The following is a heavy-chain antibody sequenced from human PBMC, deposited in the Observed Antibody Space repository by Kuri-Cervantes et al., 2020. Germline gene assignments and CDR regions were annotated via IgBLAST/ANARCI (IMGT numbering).Heavy chain of an antibody. D-gene: IGHD3-10*01. Sequence: CAVYDGSSSGYIWCWLRQPRRKGLEWSGEINHSGSTNYNPSLKSRVTITIDTSNNKFSLKLSSVTSADTAVYYCARVYYGSGRGSWGFDPWGQGTLVTVSS. J-gene: IGHJ5*02. V-gene: IGHV4-34*01. CDR3: ARVYYGSGRGSWGFDP. CDR1: DGSSSGYI. CDR2: INHSGST.